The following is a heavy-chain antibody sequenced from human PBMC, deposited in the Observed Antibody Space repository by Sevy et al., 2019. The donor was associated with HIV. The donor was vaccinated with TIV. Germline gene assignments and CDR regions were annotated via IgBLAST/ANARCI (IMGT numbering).Heavy chain of an antibody. J-gene: IGHJ2*01. CDR1: GFTLSRYW. V-gene: IGHV3-7*01. D-gene: IGHD3-10*01. CDR3: GSRLMQYFDL. Sequence: GGCLRLSCVASGFTLSRYWMSWVRQAPGKGLEWVANIKQDGSEKYYVESVKGRFTISRDNAKNSLYLQMNSLRAEDTAVYYCGSRLMQYFDLWGRGTLVTVSS. CDR2: IKQDGSEK.